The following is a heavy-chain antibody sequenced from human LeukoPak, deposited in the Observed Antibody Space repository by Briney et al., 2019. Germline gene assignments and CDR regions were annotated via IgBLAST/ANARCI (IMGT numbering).Heavy chain of an antibody. CDR2: IYHSGTT. Sequence: SETLSLTCTVSGYSISSGYYWGWIRQPPGKGLEWIGFIYHSGTTYYNPSLKSRVTISVDTSKNQFSLKLSSVTAADTAVYYCARYSSGYYYGDYWGQGTLVTVSS. V-gene: IGHV4-38-2*02. J-gene: IGHJ4*02. CDR1: GYSISSGYY. CDR3: ARYSSGYYYGDY. D-gene: IGHD3-22*01.